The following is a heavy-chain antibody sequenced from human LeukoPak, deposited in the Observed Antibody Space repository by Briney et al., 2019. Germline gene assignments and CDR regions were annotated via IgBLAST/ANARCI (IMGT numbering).Heavy chain of an antibody. Sequence: PSETLSLTCTVSGDSIRGYHWNWIRQPPGKGLEWIGSTHYSGSGNHNPSLKSRLTISVDTSKNQVSLKLSSVTAADTAVYYCARDGVNYGSGSYFDFWGQGTLVTVSS. CDR2: THYSGSG. CDR1: GDSIRGYH. D-gene: IGHD3-10*01. V-gene: IGHV4-59*01. CDR3: ARDGVNYGSGSYFDF. J-gene: IGHJ4*02.